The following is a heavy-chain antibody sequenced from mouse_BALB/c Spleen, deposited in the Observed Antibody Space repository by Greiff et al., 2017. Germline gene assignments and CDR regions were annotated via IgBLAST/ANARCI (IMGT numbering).Heavy chain of an antibody. D-gene: IGHD2-1*01. J-gene: IGHJ3*01. CDR2: IWAGGST. CDR1: GFSLTSYG. CDR3: ARDGGNYGEVWFAY. V-gene: IGHV2-9*02. Sequence: VQLVESGPGLVAPSQSLSITCTVSGFSLTSYGVHWVRQPPGKGLEWLGVIWAGGSTNYNSALMSRLSISKDNSKSQVFLKMNSLQTDDTAMYYCARDGGNYGEVWFAYWGQGTLVTVSA.